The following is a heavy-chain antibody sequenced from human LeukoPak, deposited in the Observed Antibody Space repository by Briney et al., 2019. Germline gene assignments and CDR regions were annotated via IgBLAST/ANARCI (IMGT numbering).Heavy chain of an antibody. V-gene: IGHV4-59*01. Sequence: SETLSVTCPVTGVSISSYHWSWIRPPPGKGLGLIGYIYYSGSTNYNPSLKSRVTISVDTSKNHLSLKLSSVTAADTAVYYCARFSVAASGTGWFDPWGQGTLVTVSA. J-gene: IGHJ5*02. CDR1: GVSISSYH. D-gene: IGHD6-13*01. CDR3: ARFSVAASGTGWFDP. CDR2: IYYSGST.